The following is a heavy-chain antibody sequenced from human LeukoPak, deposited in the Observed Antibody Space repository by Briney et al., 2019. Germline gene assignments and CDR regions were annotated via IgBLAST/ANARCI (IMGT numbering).Heavy chain of an antibody. CDR2: IYPGDSDT. V-gene: IGHV5-51*01. CDR1: GYSFSTYW. Sequence: GESLKISCKGSGYSFSTYWIGWVRQMPGKGLGWMGIIYPGDSDTRYSPSFQGQVTISADKSISTAYLQWSSLKASDTAMYYCARLGIVPAATGYMGVWGKGTTVTVSS. CDR3: ARLGIVPAATGYMGV. J-gene: IGHJ6*03. D-gene: IGHD2-2*01.